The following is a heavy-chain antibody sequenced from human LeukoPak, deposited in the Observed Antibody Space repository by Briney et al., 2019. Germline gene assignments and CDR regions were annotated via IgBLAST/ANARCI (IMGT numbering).Heavy chain of an antibody. CDR3: ARGVVPLAANTLAY. Sequence: GGSLRLSCAASGFTVITNDMTWVRQAPGKGLEWVSVLYSDGNTKYADSVQGRFTISRDNSKNTLYLEMNSLSPDDTAVYYCARGVVPLAANTLAYWGQGTLVTVSS. J-gene: IGHJ4*02. CDR2: LYSDGNT. CDR1: GFTVITND. V-gene: IGHV3-53*01. D-gene: IGHD1-1*01.